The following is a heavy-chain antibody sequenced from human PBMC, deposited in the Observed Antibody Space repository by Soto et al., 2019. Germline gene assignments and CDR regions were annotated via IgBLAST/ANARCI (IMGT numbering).Heavy chain of an antibody. CDR2: ISSSGSTI. CDR3: ARGPYNYVWGSDPPHFDY. Sequence: QVQLVESGGGLVKPGGSLRLSCAASGFTFSDYYMSWIRQAPGKGLEWVSYISSSGSTIYYADSMKGRCTISRDNAKNSLYLKSNSLRAEDTAVYYCARGPYNYVWGSDPPHFDYWGQGTLVTVSS. V-gene: IGHV3-11*01. CDR1: GFTFSDYY. J-gene: IGHJ4*02. D-gene: IGHD3-16*02.